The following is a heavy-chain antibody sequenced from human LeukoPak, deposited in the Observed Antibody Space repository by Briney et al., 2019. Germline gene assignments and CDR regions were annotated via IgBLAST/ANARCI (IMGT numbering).Heavy chain of an antibody. D-gene: IGHD3-10*01. CDR1: GFTFSSSA. Sequence: GGSLRLSCSASGFTFSSSAMYWVRQAPGKGLEYVSAFSSDGSSTFYADSVKGRFTISRDNSKNMLYLQMSSLRADDTAVYYCVKPLKYYGSGRGLFDSWGQGILVTVSS. CDR3: VKPLKYYGSGRGLFDS. CDR2: FSSDGSST. V-gene: IGHV3-64D*06. J-gene: IGHJ4*02.